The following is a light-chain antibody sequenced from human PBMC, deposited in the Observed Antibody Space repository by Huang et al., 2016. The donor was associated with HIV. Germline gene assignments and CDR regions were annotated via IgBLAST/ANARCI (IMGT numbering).Light chain of an antibody. CDR3: MQGLQMPPT. CDR1: QNLLHASGQNR. J-gene: IGKJ2*01. CDR2: LGS. Sequence: DIVMTQSPLFLPVAPGQPASISCKSSQNLLHASGQNRLDWYLQKPGRSPQLLIYLGSNRASGVADRFTGSGSGSDFTLEISRVEADDVGIYYCMQGLQMPPTFGQGTKLEI. V-gene: IGKV2-28*01.